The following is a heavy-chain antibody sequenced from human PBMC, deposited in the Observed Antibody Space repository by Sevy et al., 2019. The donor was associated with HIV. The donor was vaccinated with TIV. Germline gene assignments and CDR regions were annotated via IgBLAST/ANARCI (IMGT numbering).Heavy chain of an antibody. CDR3: AREAGVGAYYYYYGMDV. J-gene: IGHJ6*02. CDR1: GFTFSSYG. V-gene: IGHV3-33*01. D-gene: IGHD1-26*01. CDR2: IWYDGSNK. Sequence: GESLKISCAASGFTFSSYGMHWVRQAPGKGLEWVAVIWYDGSNKYYADSVKGRFTISRDNSKNTLYLQMNSLRAEDTAVYYCAREAGVGAYYYYYGMDVWGQGTTVTVSS.